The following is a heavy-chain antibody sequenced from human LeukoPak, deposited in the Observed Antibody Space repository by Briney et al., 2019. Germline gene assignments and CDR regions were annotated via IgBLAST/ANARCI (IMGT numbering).Heavy chain of an antibody. J-gene: IGHJ4*02. CDR2: IRSKANSYAT. Sequence: PGGSLKLSCAASGFTLSGSAMHWVRQASGKGLEWVGRIRSKANSYATAYAASVKGRFTISRDDSKNTAYLQMNSLKTEDTAVYYCTRPDGYNPFDYWGQGTLVTVSS. D-gene: IGHD5-24*01. CDR1: GFTLSGSA. CDR3: TRPDGYNPFDY. V-gene: IGHV3-73*01.